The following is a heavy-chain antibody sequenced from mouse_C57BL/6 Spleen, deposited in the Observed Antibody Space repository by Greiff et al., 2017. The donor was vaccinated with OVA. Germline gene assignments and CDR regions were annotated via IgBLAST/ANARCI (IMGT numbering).Heavy chain of an antibody. D-gene: IGHD2-3*01. CDR2: INPSNGGT. J-gene: IGHJ3*01. Sequence: VQLQQPGTELVKPGASVKLSCKASGYTFTSYWMHWVKQRPGQGLEWIGNINPSNGGTNYNEKFKSKATLTVDKSSSTAYMQLSSLTSKDSAVYYCARSPIYDGTSGAYWGQGTLVTVSA. CDR1: GYTFTSYW. V-gene: IGHV1-53*01. CDR3: ARSPIYDGTSGAY.